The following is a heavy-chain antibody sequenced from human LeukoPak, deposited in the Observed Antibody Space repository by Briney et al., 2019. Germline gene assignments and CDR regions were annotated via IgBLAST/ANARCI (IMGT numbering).Heavy chain of an antibody. CDR3: AKGRGWEASYYYYYMDV. D-gene: IGHD1-26*01. Sequence: GGSLRLSCAASGFTFSSYAMHWVRQAPGKGLEWVAVISYDGSNKYYADSVKGRFTISRDNSKNTLYLQMNSLRAEDTAVYYCAKGRGWEASYYYYYMDVWGKGTTVTISS. J-gene: IGHJ6*03. V-gene: IGHV3-30*04. CDR2: ISYDGSNK. CDR1: GFTFSSYA.